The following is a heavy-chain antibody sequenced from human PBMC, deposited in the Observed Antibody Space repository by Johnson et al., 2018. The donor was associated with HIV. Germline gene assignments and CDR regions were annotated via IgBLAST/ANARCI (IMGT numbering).Heavy chain of an antibody. CDR1: GFTFTFGTYA. Sequence: VQLVESGGGLVQPGGSLRLSCAASGFTFTFGTYAMSWVRQAPGKGLEWVSIISGGGGRTYYVDSVKGRFTISRDNSKNTLSLQMNSLRAEDTAVYYCAKPRQPSDAFDIWGQGTMVTVSS. D-gene: IGHD6-13*01. V-gene: IGHV3-23*04. J-gene: IGHJ3*02. CDR2: ISGGGGRT. CDR3: AKPRQPSDAFDI.